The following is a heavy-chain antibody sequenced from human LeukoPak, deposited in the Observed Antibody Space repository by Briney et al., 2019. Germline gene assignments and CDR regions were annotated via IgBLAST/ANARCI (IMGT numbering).Heavy chain of an antibody. CDR2: IYYSGST. CDR3: ARLTSSGGFFVLDY. Sequence: SETLSLTCTVSGGSISNYYWSWIRQPPGKGLECIGYIYYSGSTNYNPSLSRRVTMSVDTFKNQFSLRLSSVTAADTAVYYCARLTSSGGFFVLDYWGQGTLVTVSS. D-gene: IGHD6-25*01. J-gene: IGHJ4*02. V-gene: IGHV4-59*08. CDR1: GGSISNYY.